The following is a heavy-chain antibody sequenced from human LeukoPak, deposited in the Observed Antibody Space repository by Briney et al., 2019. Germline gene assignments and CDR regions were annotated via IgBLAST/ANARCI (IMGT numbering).Heavy chain of an antibody. CDR3: TTDWKRTPYAYYYGSGSYYAGGY. J-gene: IGHJ4*02. CDR2: IKSKTDGGTT. D-gene: IGHD3-10*01. CDR1: GFTFSNAW. V-gene: IGHV3-15*01. Sequence: GGSLRLSCAASGFTFSNAWMSWVRQAPGKGLEWVGHIKSKTDGGTTDYAAPVKGRFTISRDDSKNTLYLQMNSLKTEDTAAYYCTTDWKRTPYAYYYGSGSYYAGGYWGQGTLVTVSS.